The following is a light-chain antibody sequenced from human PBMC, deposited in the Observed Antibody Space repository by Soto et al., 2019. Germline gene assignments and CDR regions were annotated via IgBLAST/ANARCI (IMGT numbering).Light chain of an antibody. CDR3: AAWDDILSGTYV. J-gene: IGLJ1*01. V-gene: IGLV1-47*02. Sequence: QSVLTQPPSASPTPGQRVTISCSGSRSNSSSNYVYWHQQLPGTDPKLLIYSNNQRTSGGPDRLARSKSGTSASLAISGLRSEDEADYYSAAWDDILSGTYVLGTGTKVTVL. CDR2: SNN. CDR1: RSNSSSNY.